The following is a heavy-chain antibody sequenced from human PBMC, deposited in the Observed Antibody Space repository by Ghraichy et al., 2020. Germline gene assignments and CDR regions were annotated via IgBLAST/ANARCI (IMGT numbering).Heavy chain of an antibody. CDR2: INHSGST. CDR3: ARGLYWAAFDI. Sequence: SETLSLTCAVYGGSFSGYYWSWIRQPPGKGLEWIGEINHSGSTNYNPSLKSRVTISVDTSKNQFSLKLSSVTAADTAVYYCARGLYWAAFDIWGQGTMVTVSS. CDR1: GGSFSGYY. D-gene: IGHD2-15*01. J-gene: IGHJ3*02. V-gene: IGHV4-34*01.